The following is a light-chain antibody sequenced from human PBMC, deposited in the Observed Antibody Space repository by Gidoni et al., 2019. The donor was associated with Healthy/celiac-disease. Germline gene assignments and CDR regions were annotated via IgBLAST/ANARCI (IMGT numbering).Light chain of an antibody. CDR3: CSYAGSSTFV. CDR1: SRDVGSYNL. J-gene: IGLJ7*01. CDR2: EGS. Sequence: QSALTQPASVPGAPGQSITISCTGTSRDVGSYNLVAWYQQHPGKAPKLMIYEGSKRPSGVSNRFSGSKSGNTASLTISGLQAEDEADYYCCSYAGSSTFVFGGGTQLTVL. V-gene: IGLV2-23*03.